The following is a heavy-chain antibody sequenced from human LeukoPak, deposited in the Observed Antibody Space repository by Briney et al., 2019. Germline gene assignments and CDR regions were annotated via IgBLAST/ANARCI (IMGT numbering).Heavy chain of an antibody. J-gene: IGHJ5*02. D-gene: IGHD5-12*01. V-gene: IGHV1-69*06. Sequence: ASVKVSCKASGGTFSSYAISWVRQAPGQGLEWMGRIIPIFGTANYAQKFQGRVTITADKSTSTAYMELSSLRSEDTAVYYCARDGPSGYPVAWGQGTLVTVSS. CDR2: IIPIFGTA. CDR1: GGTFSSYA. CDR3: ARDGPSGYPVA.